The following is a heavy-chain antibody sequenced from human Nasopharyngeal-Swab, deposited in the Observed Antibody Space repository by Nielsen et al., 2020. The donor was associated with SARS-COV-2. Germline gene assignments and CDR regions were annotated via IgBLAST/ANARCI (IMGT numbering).Heavy chain of an antibody. D-gene: IGHD3-10*01. J-gene: IGHJ6*02. Sequence: SETLSLTCTVSGGSISSSSYYWVWIRQPPGKGLEWIGSIYYSGITYYNPSLKSRVTISVDTSNNQFSLKLSSVTAADTAVYYCARHRGIYYYYYGMDVWGQGTTVTVSS. CDR1: GGSISSSSYY. CDR2: IYYSGIT. CDR3: ARHRGIYYYYYGMDV. V-gene: IGHV4-39*01.